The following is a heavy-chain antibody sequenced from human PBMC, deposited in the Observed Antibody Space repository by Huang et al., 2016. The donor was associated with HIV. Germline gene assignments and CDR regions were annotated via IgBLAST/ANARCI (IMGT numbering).Heavy chain of an antibody. J-gene: IGHJ4*02. D-gene: IGHD6-13*01. CDR2: ISNDGNNM. V-gene: IGHV3-30-3*01. CDR1: GFDFSSYA. CDR3: ARGGILGTSWYRPFDY. Sequence: QVQLGESGGGVVQPEKSLRLSCAASGFDFSSYAMNWVRQAQGKGPKWVAGISNDGNNMYYSDSVKGRFTISRDNSKNTLYLQMNSLRGEDTAIYYCARGGILGTSWYRPFDYWGQGTLVTVSS.